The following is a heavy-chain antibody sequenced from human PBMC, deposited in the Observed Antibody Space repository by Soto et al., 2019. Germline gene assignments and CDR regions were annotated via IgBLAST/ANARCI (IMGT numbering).Heavy chain of an antibody. CDR3: ARVGLGLFGMDV. Sequence: EVQLVESGGGLVQPGGSLRVSCAASGFTFSSYSINWVRQAPGKGLEWVSYISGSSTIYDADSVKGRFTISRDNAKNSLYLQMNSLRDEDTAVYDCARVGLGLFGMDVWGQGTTVTVSS. J-gene: IGHJ6*02. V-gene: IGHV3-48*02. CDR1: GFTFSSYS. CDR2: ISGSSTI. D-gene: IGHD3-16*01.